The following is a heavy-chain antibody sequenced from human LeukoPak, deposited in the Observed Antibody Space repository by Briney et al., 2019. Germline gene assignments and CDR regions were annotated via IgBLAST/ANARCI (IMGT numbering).Heavy chain of an antibody. CDR1: GASFTSYY. Sequence: SETLSLTCTVSGASFTSYYWSWIRQPAGKGLEWIGRIYTSGSTNYNPSLKSRVTMSVDTSKNQFSLNLSSVTAADTAVYYCAQYSSSSLRAFDIWGQGTMVTVSS. CDR2: IYTSGST. J-gene: IGHJ3*02. D-gene: IGHD6-13*01. V-gene: IGHV4-4*07. CDR3: AQYSSSSLRAFDI.